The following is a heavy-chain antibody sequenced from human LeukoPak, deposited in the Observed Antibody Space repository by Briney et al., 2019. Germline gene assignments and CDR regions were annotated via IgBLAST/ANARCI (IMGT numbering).Heavy chain of an antibody. Sequence: SETLSLTCAVYGGSLSGYYWSWIRQPPGKGLEWIGEINHSGSTNYNPSLKSRVTISVDTSKNQFSLKLSSVTAADTAVYYCARRDILTGYLDYWGQGTLVTVSS. CDR1: GGSLSGYY. J-gene: IGHJ4*02. CDR3: ARRDILTGYLDY. CDR2: INHSGST. V-gene: IGHV4-34*01. D-gene: IGHD3-9*01.